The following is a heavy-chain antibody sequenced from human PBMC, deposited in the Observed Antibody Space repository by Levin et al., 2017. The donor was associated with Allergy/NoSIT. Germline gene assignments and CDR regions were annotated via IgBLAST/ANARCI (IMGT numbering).Heavy chain of an antibody. J-gene: IGHJ6*02. CDR3: ARVGYYYYGVDV. CDR1: GFTFSNYW. CDR2: IKQDGSEK. Sequence: LSLTCAASGFTFSNYWMAWVRQAPGKGLEWVANIKQDGSEKYYVDSVKGRFTISRDNAKNSLHLQMNSLRAEDTAVFYCARVGYYYYGVDVWGQGTTVTVSS. D-gene: IGHD2-15*01. V-gene: IGHV3-7*01.